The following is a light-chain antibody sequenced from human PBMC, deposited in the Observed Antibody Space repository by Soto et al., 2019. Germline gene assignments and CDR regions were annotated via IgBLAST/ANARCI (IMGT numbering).Light chain of an antibody. CDR2: DAS. V-gene: IGKV3D-20*02. J-gene: IGKJ4*01. CDR3: QQSYSTPHT. CDR1: QGVTSTH. Sequence: EIVLTQSPGTLSLSPGERATLSCRASQGVTSTHLAWYQQKPGQAPRLLIYDASTRATGIPDRFSGSGSGTDFTLTISSLQPEDFATYYCQQSYSTPHTFGGGTKVDI.